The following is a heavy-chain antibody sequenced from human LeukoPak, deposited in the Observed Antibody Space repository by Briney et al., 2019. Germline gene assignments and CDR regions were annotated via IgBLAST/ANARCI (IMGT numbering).Heavy chain of an antibody. D-gene: IGHD3-10*01. V-gene: IGHV1-2*02. Sequence: ASVKVSCKASGYTFTGYYMHWVRQAPGQGLEWMGWINPNSGGTNYAQKFQGRVTMTRDTSISTAYMELSRLRSDDTAVYYCARANITMVRGVTITSAFDIWGQGTMVTVSS. CDR3: ARANITMVRGVTITSAFDI. CDR1: GYTFTGYY. J-gene: IGHJ3*02. CDR2: INPNSGGT.